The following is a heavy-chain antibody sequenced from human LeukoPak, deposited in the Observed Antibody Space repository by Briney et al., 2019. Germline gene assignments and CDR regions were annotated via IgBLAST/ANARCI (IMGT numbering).Heavy chain of an antibody. V-gene: IGHV4-59*01. D-gene: IGHD3-22*01. CDR2: IHYSGST. CDR1: GGSISSYY. CDR3: TSRYYYDSSGYYYHAVDI. Sequence: SETLSLTCTVSGGSISSYYWSWIRQPPGKGLEWIAYIHYSGSTNSNPSLKTRVTISVDTSKDQFSLKLSSVTAADTAVCYCTSRYYYDSSGYYYHAVDIWGQGTRVIVSS. J-gene: IGHJ3*02.